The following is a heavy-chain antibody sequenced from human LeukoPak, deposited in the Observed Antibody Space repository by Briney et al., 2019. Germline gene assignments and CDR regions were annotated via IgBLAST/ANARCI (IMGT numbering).Heavy chain of an antibody. CDR2: INPSGGGT. D-gene: IGHD2-15*01. J-gene: IGHJ4*02. V-gene: IGHV1-46*01. CDR1: GYSFTNYY. CDR3: ARGGGGTQGDY. Sequence: ASVKVSCTASGYSFTNYYMHWVRQAPGQGLEWMGIINPSGGGTSYAQKFQDRVTMTRDTSTSTVYLELSSLRSEDTAVYYCARGGGGTQGDYWGQGTLVTVSS.